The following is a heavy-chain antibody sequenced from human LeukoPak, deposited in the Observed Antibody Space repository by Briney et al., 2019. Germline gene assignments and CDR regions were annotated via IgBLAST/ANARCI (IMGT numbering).Heavy chain of an antibody. D-gene: IGHD3-16*01. CDR1: GGTFSSYA. V-gene: IGHV1-69*05. CDR2: IIPIFGTA. Sequence: SVKVSCKASGGTFSSYAISWVRQAPGQGLEWMGGIIPIFGTANYAQKFQGRVTITTDESTSTAYMELSSLRSEDTAVYYCAAQTRRLLGGRDYWGQGTLVTVSS. CDR3: AAQTRRLLGGRDY. J-gene: IGHJ4*02.